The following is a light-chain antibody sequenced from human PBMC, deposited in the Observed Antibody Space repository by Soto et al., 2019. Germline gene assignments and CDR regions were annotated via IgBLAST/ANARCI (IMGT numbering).Light chain of an antibody. CDR3: TSYTSSNTLYV. CDR1: ISDVGSYNF. V-gene: IGLV2-14*01. J-gene: IGLJ1*01. CDR2: EVT. Sequence: QSALTQPASVSGPPGQSITISCTGTISDVGSYNFVSWYQQHPGKAPKLMIYEVTYRPSGVSSRFSGSKSGNTASLTISGLQAEDEADYYCTSYTSSNTLYVFGTGTKLTVL.